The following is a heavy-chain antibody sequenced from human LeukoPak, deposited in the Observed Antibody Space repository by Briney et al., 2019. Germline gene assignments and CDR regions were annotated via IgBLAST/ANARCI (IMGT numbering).Heavy chain of an antibody. J-gene: IGHJ4*02. CDR3: TKVGVYSNFYCDY. D-gene: IGHD4-11*01. CDR2: ISGSGGST. Sequence: PGGSLRLSCAASGFTFSSFAMSWVRQAPGKGLGWVSGISGSGGSTYYADSVKGRFTLSRDNSKNTLYLQMNSLRAEDTAVYYCTKVGVYSNFYCDYWGQGILVTVSS. V-gene: IGHV3-23*01. CDR1: GFTFSSFA.